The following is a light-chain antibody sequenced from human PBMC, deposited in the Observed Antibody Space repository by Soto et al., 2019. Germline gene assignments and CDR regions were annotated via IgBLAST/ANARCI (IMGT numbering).Light chain of an antibody. CDR1: QSVRSN. Sequence: EILMTQSPATLSVSPGERATLSCRASQSVRSNLAWYQQKPGQAPRLLIDGASTRAPGTPARFTGSGSGTEFTLTISSLQSEDVAVYYCQQYNNWLTFGGGTKVEIK. V-gene: IGKV3-15*01. CDR2: GAS. CDR3: QQYNNWLT. J-gene: IGKJ4*01.